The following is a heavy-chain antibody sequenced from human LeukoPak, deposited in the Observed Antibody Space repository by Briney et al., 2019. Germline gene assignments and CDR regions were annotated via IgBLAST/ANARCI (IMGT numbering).Heavy chain of an antibody. CDR2: SIPILGIA. CDR3: ARDPGCSSTSCHGNYYYGMDV. V-gene: IGHV1-69*04. D-gene: IGHD2-2*01. Sequence: ASVKVSCKASGGTFSSYAISWVRQAPGQGLEWMGRSIPILGIANYAQKFQGRVTITADKSTSTAYMELSSLRSEDTAVYYCARDPGCSSTSCHGNYYYGMDVWGQGTTVTVSS. CDR1: GGTFSSYA. J-gene: IGHJ6*02.